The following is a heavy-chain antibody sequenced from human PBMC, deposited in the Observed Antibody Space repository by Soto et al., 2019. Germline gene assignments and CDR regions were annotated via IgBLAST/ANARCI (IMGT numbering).Heavy chain of an antibody. J-gene: IGHJ3*01. V-gene: IGHV1-18*01. CDR1: GYTFPNYG. CDR3: AKDKRWEYNLNDKDGSDAFDL. CDR2: ISPYNGNT. Sequence: VASVKVSCKACGYTFPNYGITWVRQAPGQGLEWMGWISPYNGNTNYAQNFQGRVTMTTDTSTTTAYMELRSLRSDDTAVYYCAKDKRWEYNLNDKDGSDAFDLWGQGTMVTVSS. D-gene: IGHD1-1*01.